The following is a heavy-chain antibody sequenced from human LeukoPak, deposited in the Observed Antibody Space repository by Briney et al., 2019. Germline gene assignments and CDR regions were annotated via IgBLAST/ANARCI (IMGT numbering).Heavy chain of an antibody. CDR2: IYTSGST. CDR3: AREPADTAMVYYYYYYMDV. D-gene: IGHD5-18*01. Sequence: SQTLSLTCTVSVGSISSGSYYWSWIRQPAGKGLEWIGRIYTSGSTNYNPSLKSRVTISVDTSKNQFSLKLSSVTAADTAVYYCAREPADTAMVYYYYYYMDVWGKGTTVTVSS. J-gene: IGHJ6*03. CDR1: VGSISSGSYY. V-gene: IGHV4-61*02.